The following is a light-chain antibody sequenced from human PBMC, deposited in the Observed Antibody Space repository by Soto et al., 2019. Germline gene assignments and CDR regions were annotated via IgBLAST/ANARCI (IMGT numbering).Light chain of an antibody. V-gene: IGLV2-14*01. CDR1: SSDVGGYNY. CDR2: EVS. J-gene: IGLJ3*02. CDR3: TSYTTRSALV. Sequence: QSALTQPASVSGSPGQSITISCTGTSSDVGGYNYVSWYQQYPGKAPKLMIYEVSNRPSGVSNRFSGSKSGNTASLTISGLHAEDEAYYYRTSYTTRSALVFGGGTKLTVL.